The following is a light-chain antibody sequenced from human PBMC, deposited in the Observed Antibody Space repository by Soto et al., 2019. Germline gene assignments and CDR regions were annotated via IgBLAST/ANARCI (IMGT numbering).Light chain of an antibody. Sequence: DIQMTQSPSSLSASVGDRVTITCRASQSIASYLNWYQQKPGKAPKILIYAASTLESGVPSRFRGSTSGADFTLTINILQPEDFATYHCQQSYSAPYTFGQGTKLES. V-gene: IGKV1-39*01. CDR1: QSIASY. CDR2: AAS. CDR3: QQSYSAPYT. J-gene: IGKJ2*01.